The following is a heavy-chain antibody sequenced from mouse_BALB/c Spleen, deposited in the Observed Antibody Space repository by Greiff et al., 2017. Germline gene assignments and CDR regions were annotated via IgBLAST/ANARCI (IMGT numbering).Heavy chain of an antibody. J-gene: IGHJ1*01. V-gene: IGHV1-18*01. CDR3: ARPVITTVWGYFDV. CDR1: GYTFTDYN. CDR2: INPNNGGT. D-gene: IGHD1-1*01. Sequence: VQLQQSGPELVKPGASVKIPCKASGYTFTDYNMDWVKQSHGKSLEWIGDINPNNGGTIYNQKFKGKATLTVDKSSSTAYMELRSLTSEDTAVYYCARPVITTVWGYFDVWGAGTTVTVSS.